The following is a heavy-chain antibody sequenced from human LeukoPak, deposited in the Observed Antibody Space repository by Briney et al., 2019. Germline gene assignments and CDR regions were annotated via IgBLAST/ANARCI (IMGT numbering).Heavy chain of an antibody. CDR2: FDPEDGET. CDR3: ARDSSDILTGYYNYPFDY. CDR1: GYTLTELS. Sequence: ASVKVSCKVSGYTLTELSMHWVRQAPGKGLEWMGGFDPEDGETIYAQKFQGRVTMTEDTSTDTAYMELRSLRSDDTAVYYCARDSSDILTGYYNYPFDYWGQGTLVTVSS. V-gene: IGHV1-24*01. D-gene: IGHD3-9*01. J-gene: IGHJ4*02.